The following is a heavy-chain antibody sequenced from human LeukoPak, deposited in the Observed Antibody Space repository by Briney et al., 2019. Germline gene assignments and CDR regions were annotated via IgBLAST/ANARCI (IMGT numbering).Heavy chain of an antibody. J-gene: IGHJ5*02. D-gene: IGHD5-12*01. Sequence: GGSLRLSCAASGFTFSSYSMNWVRQAPGKGLEWVSAVSNGGDYTYYANSVKGRFTISRDNSKNMLYLQMNSLRAEDTAVYYCARAYSGYDGVDLWGRGTLVTVSS. CDR2: VSNGGDYT. V-gene: IGHV3-23*01. CDR3: ARAYSGYDGVDL. CDR1: GFTFSSYS.